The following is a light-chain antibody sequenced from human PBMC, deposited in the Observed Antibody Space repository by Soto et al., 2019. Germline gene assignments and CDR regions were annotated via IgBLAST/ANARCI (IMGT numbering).Light chain of an antibody. J-gene: IGKJ5*01. CDR1: QSVSSY. CDR2: DTS. CDR3: QQSQYWPPIT. V-gene: IGKV3-11*01. Sequence: EIVMTQSPATLSVSPGERATLSCRASQSVSSYLAWYQQKPGQAPRLLIYDTSTRATGVPARFSGSGSGTDFTLTISSLEPEDCAIYYCQQSQYWPPITFGQGTRLEI.